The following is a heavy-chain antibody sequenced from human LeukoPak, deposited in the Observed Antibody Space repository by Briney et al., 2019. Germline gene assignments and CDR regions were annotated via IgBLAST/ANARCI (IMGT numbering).Heavy chain of an antibody. CDR1: GFTFSDYY. J-gene: IGHJ6*02. CDR2: IRSTPFGGTT. V-gene: IGHV3-49*05. Sequence: NPGGSLRLSCAASGFTFSDYYMSWIRQAPGRGLEWVGFIRSTPFGGTTEYAASVKGRFTISRDDSKSIAYLQMNSLKTEDTAVYYCTRDPVAYSGSDYYYYAMDVWGQGTTVTVSS. D-gene: IGHD6-6*01. CDR3: TRDPVAYSGSDYYYYAMDV.